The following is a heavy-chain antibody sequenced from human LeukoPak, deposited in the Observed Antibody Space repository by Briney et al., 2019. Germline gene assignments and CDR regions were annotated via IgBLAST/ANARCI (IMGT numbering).Heavy chain of an antibody. D-gene: IGHD5-18*01. CDR3: ARAPAWIQLWDYYYYGMDV. CDR1: GGTFSSYA. J-gene: IGHJ6*02. Sequence: ASVKVSCKASGGTFSSYAISWVRQAPGQGLEWMGWISAYNGNTNYAQKLQGRVTMTTDTSTSTAYMELRSPRSDDTAVYYCARAPAWIQLWDYYYYGMDVWGQGTTVTVSS. CDR2: ISAYNGNT. V-gene: IGHV1-18*01.